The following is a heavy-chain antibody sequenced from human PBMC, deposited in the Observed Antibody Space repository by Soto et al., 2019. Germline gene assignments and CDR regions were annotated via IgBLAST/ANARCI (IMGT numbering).Heavy chain of an antibody. CDR2: ISPMFGAA. CDR1: GGTFNTYA. Sequence: QVQLVQSGAEMKKPGSSVKVSCHSFGGTFNTYAMNWLRQAPGQGPEWMGDISPMFGAANYAPKFQGRVTITADESTGTSYMQLSSLTSEDTALYFCAREVQVHTPAFVYWGQGTLVTVSS. V-gene: IGHV1-69*19. D-gene: IGHD3-10*01. CDR3: AREVQVHTPAFVY. J-gene: IGHJ4*02.